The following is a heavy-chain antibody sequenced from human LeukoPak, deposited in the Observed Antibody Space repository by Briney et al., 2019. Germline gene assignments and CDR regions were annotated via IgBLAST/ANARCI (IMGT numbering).Heavy chain of an antibody. CDR1: GXAVSDIY. CDR2: LYNDGST. J-gene: IGHJ4*02. Sequence: GGSLILSCSSSGXAVSDIYMNWVRQAPGKGLEWVSVLYNDGSTYYSDSVKGRFTISSDTSKNTVYLQMNSLRAEDTAVYYCARLHNLASHDFDYWGQGTLVTVSS. D-gene: IGHD1-14*01. V-gene: IGHV3-53*01. CDR3: ARLHNLASHDFDY.